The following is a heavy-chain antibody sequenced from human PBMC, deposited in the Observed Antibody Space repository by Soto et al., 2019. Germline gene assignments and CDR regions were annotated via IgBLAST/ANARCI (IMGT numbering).Heavy chain of an antibody. J-gene: IGHJ5*02. V-gene: IGHV1-46*01. CDR2: INPMGGST. D-gene: IGHD6-13*01. CDR3: ARDLAAGDL. Sequence: SGKVCCEASGYTFINYDIHWVRQAPGQGLEWMAIINPMGGSTNYAQEFQGRVTLTSDTSTSTVYMELSSLRFEDTALFYCARDLAAGDLWGQGTQVTVSS. CDR1: GYTFINYD.